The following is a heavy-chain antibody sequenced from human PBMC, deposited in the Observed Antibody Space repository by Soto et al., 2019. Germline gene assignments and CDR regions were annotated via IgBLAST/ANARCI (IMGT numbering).Heavy chain of an antibody. V-gene: IGHV3-30-3*01. Sequence: GGSLRLSCAASGFTFSSYAMHWVRQAPGKGLEWVAVISYDGSNKYYADSVKGRFTISRDNSKNTLYLQMNSLRAEDTAVYYCARPRKTGTTYFWLDPWGQGTLVTVYS. D-gene: IGHD1-1*01. CDR3: ARPRKTGTTYFWLDP. J-gene: IGHJ5*02. CDR2: ISYDGSNK. CDR1: GFTFSSYA.